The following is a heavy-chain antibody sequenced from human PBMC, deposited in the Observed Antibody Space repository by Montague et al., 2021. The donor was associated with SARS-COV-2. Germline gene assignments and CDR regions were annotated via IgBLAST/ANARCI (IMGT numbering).Heavy chain of an antibody. V-gene: IGHV4-61*02. CDR1: GGSISSGSYY. CDR2: IYTSGST. J-gene: IGHJ4*02. CDR3: ASPGGYCTGGSCDYDY. D-gene: IGHD2-15*01. Sequence: TLSLTCAVSGGSISSGSYYWSWIRQPAGKGLEWIGRIYTSGSTNYNPSLKSRVTISVDTSKNQFSLELSSVTAADMAVYYCASPGGYCTGGSCDYDYWGQGTLVTVSS.